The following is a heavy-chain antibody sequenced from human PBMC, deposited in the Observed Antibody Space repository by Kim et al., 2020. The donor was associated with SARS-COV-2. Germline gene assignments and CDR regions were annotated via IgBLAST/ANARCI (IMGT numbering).Heavy chain of an antibody. J-gene: IGHJ6*02. CDR1: GYTFTSYA. CDR3: ARGGVIHYGDTDDYYDYGMDV. CDR2: INAGSGNT. D-gene: IGHD4-17*01. V-gene: IGHV1-3*01. Sequence: ASVKVSCKASGYTFTSYAMHWVRQAPGQRLEWMGWINAGSGNTKYSQKFQGRVTITRDTSASTAYMELSSLRSEDTAVYYCARGGVIHYGDTDDYYDYGMDVWGQGTTVTVSS.